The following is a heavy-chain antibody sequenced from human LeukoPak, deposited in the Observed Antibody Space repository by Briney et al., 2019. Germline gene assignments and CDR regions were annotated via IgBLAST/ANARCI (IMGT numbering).Heavy chain of an antibody. CDR3: ARRHSSGWFYY. J-gene: IGHJ4*02. CDR1: GYSISNGYY. Sequence: SQTLSLTCTVSGYSISNGYYWEWIRQPPGRGLEWIENIYRSGSTSYNPSLESRVTISVDTSKNQFSLKVNSVTAADTAVYYCARRHSSGWFYYWGQGTLVTVSS. CDR2: IYRSGST. D-gene: IGHD6-19*01. V-gene: IGHV4-38-2*02.